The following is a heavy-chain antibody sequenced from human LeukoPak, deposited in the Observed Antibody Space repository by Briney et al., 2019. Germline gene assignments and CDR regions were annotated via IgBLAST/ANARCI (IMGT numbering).Heavy chain of an antibody. J-gene: IGHJ4*02. CDR1: GYTFTNYG. CDR3: ARVHYDILTGYWDY. Sequence: ASVKVSCKASGYTFTNYGISWVRQAPGQGLEWMGWISAYNGNTNYAQKLQGRVTMTTDTSTSTAYMELRSLRSDDTAVYYCARVHYDILTGYWDYWGQGTLVTVSS. V-gene: IGHV1-18*01. CDR2: ISAYNGNT. D-gene: IGHD3-9*01.